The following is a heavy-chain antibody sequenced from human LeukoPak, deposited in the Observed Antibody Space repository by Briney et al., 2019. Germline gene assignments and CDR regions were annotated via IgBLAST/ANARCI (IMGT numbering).Heavy chain of an antibody. CDR2: IYHSGST. Sequence: SETLSLTCTVSGGSISSYYWSWIRQPPGKGLEWIGYIYHSGSTNYNPSLKSRVTISVDTSKNQFSLKLSSVTAADTAVYYCARLGFASVDYWGQGTLVTVSS. V-gene: IGHV4-59*08. D-gene: IGHD3-16*01. J-gene: IGHJ4*02. CDR1: GGSISSYY. CDR3: ARLGFASVDY.